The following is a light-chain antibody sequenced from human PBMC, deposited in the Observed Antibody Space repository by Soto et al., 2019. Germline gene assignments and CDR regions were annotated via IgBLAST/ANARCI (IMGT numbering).Light chain of an antibody. CDR1: SGDVDPYNY. Sequence: QSALTQPPSVSGSPGQSVTISCTGTSGDVDPYNYVSWYQQHPGRAPKLVIYDVNMRPSGVPDRFSGSKSGDTSSLTISGRQAEDEADYYCFSYVGTPLVGGGTKLTVL. J-gene: IGLJ2*01. CDR2: DVN. V-gene: IGLV2-11*01. CDR3: FSYVGTPL.